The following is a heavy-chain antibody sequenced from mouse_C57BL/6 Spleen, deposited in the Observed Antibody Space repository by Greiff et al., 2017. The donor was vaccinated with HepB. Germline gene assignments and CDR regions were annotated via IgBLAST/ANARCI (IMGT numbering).Heavy chain of an antibody. V-gene: IGHV5-17*01. D-gene: IGHD1-1*01. CDR2: ISSGSSTI. CDR3: ATVVAKDYYAMDY. CDR1: GFTFSDYG. J-gene: IGHJ4*01. Sequence: EVHLVESGGGLVKPGGSLKLSCAASGFTFSDYGMHWVRQAPEKGLEWVAYISSGSSTIYYADTVKGRFTISRDNAKNTLFLQMTSLRSEDTAMYYCATVVAKDYYAMDYWGQGTSVTVSS.